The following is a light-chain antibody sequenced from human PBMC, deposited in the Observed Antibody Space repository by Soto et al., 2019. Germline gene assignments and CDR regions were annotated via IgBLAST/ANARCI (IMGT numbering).Light chain of an antibody. CDR2: EVS. J-gene: IGLJ1*01. V-gene: IGLV2-18*01. CDR3: SLYTISRGGYV. CDR1: SSDVGSYNR. Sequence: QSVLTQPPSVSGSPGQSVTISCTGTSSDVGSYNRVSWYQQPPGTAPKLMIYEVSNRPSGVPDRFSGSKSGNTASLTISGLQAEDEADYYCSLYTISRGGYVFGAGPNVTV.